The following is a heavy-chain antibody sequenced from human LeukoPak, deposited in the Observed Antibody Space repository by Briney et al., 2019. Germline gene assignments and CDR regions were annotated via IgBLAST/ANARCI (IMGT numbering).Heavy chain of an antibody. Sequence: ASVKVSCKASGYTFTSYDINWVRQATGQGLEWMGWMNPNSGNTGYAQKFQGRVTMTRNTSISTAYMELSSLRSEDTAVYYCAREAACSGGSCYAYYYGMDVWGQGTTVTVSS. CDR1: GYTFTSYD. D-gene: IGHD2-15*01. CDR2: MNPNSGNT. V-gene: IGHV1-8*01. CDR3: AREAACSGGSCYAYYYGMDV. J-gene: IGHJ6*02.